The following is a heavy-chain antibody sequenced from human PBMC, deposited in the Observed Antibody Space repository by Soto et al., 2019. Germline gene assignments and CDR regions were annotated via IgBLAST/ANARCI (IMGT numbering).Heavy chain of an antibody. Sequence: GSLRLSCAASGFTFSSYAMSWVRQAPGKGLEWVSAISGSGGSTYYADSVKGRFTISRDNSKNTLSLQMNSLRPEDTAVYYCARFRSERPFDYWGQGTLVTVSS. CDR1: GFTFSSYA. CDR3: ARFRSERPFDY. V-gene: IGHV3-23*01. CDR2: ISGSGGST. J-gene: IGHJ4*02. D-gene: IGHD2-21*01.